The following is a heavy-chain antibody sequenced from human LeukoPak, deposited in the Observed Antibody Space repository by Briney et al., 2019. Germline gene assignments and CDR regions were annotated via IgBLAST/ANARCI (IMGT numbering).Heavy chain of an antibody. J-gene: IGHJ4*02. CDR3: ATEVAYYDRSGELDY. V-gene: IGHV3-15*01. Sequence: GGSLRLSCAGSGFTFSNTWMSWVRQAPGKGLEWVGRFRSKFDGGTTDYAAPVKGRFTISRDDSKNTLFLQMNSLKTEDTAVYYCATEVAYYDRSGELDYWGQGTLITVSS. CDR1: GFTFSNTW. CDR2: FRSKFDGGTT. D-gene: IGHD3-22*01.